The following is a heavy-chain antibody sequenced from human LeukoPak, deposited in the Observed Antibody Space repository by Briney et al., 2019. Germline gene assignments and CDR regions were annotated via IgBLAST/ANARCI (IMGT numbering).Heavy chain of an antibody. CDR2: INPNSGGT. J-gene: IGHJ4*02. Sequence: ASVKVSCKASGYTFTDYYMHWVRQAPGQGLEWVGWINPNSGGTYYAQKFQGRVTVTRDTSISTAYMELSRLRSDDTAVYYCARSDTAMAYRPGYWGQGTLVTVSS. D-gene: IGHD5-18*01. CDR1: GYTFTDYY. CDR3: ARSDTAMAYRPGY. V-gene: IGHV1-2*02.